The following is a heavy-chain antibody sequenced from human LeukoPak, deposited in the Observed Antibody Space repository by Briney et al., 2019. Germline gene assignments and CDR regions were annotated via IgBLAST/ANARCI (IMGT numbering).Heavy chain of an antibody. V-gene: IGHV3-21*01. J-gene: IGHJ6*04. CDR2: ISSSSYI. D-gene: IGHD3-10*01. CDR3: AREGYYGSGSYGNYYGMDV. Sequence: PGGSLRLSCAASGFTFSSYSMNWVRQAPGKGLEWVSSISSSSYIYYADSVKGRFTISRDNAKNSLYLQMNSLRAEDTAVYYCAREGYYGSGSYGNYYGMDVWGKGTTVTVSS. CDR1: GFTFSSYS.